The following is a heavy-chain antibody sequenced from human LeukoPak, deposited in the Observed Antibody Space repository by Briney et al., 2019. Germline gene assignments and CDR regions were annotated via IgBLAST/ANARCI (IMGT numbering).Heavy chain of an antibody. Sequence: SETLSLTCTVSGGSISSYYWSWIRHPPGKGLEWIGYIYYSGSTNYNPSLKSRVTISVDTSKNQFSLKLSSVTAAATAVYYCARASPRYYYDSSGYPRYYYYMDVWGKGTTVTVSS. CDR1: GGSISSYY. J-gene: IGHJ6*03. CDR2: IYYSGST. CDR3: ARASPRYYYDSSGYPRYYYYMDV. V-gene: IGHV4-59*01. D-gene: IGHD3-22*01.